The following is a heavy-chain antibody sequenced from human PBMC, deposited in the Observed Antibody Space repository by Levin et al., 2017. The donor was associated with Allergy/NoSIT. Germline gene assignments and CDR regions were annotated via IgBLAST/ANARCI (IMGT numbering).Heavy chain of an antibody. Sequence: GESLKISCAASGFTFSSYDMHWVRQATGKGLEWVSAIGTAGDTYYPGSVKGRFTISRENAKNSLYLQMNSLRAGDTAVYYCARASSPAVAGTDDAFDIWGQGTMVTVSS. V-gene: IGHV3-13*04. J-gene: IGHJ3*02. CDR2: IGTAGDT. CDR1: GFTFSSYD. D-gene: IGHD6-19*01. CDR3: ARASSPAVAGTDDAFDI.